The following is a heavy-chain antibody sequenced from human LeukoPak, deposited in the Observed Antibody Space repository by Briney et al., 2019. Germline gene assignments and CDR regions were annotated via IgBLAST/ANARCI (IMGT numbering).Heavy chain of an antibody. CDR3: AKDRRGYTYNFDY. CDR1: GFTFRAFG. Sequence: GGSLRLSCAASGFTFRAFGMHWVRQPPGKGLEWVAVISYDGNIRYYADSVKGRFTVSRDNSKNTLYLQMNSLRAEDTAVFYCAKDRRGYTYNFDYWGQGTLVTVSS. CDR2: ISYDGNIR. J-gene: IGHJ4*02. V-gene: IGHV3-30*18. D-gene: IGHD5-18*01.